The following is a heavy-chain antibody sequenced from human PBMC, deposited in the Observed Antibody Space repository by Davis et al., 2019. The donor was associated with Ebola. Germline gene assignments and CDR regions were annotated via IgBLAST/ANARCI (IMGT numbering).Heavy chain of an antibody. CDR2: IFTGDSDT. J-gene: IGHJ3*02. CDR3: ATLRRKITGKDDGFDI. D-gene: IGHD1-20*01. Sequence: GESLKISCQASGNSFSSHWIAWVRQKPGKGLEWMGIIFTGDSDTRYSPSFRGQVTISTDKSSKTAFLQWSSLKASDTAMYYCATLRRKITGKDDGFDIWGQGTMVTVSS. V-gene: IGHV5-51*01. CDR1: GNSFSSHW.